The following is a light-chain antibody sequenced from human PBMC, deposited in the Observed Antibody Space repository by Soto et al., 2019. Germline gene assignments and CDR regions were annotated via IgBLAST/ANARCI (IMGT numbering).Light chain of an antibody. J-gene: IGLJ1*01. Sequence: QSALTQPASVSGSPGQSITISCTGTSSDVGGYNYVSWYQHHPGKAPKLIIYEVTNRPSGVSNRFSGSKSGNTASLTISGLQAEDEADYYCISYTSGTSPYVFGTGTKLIVL. CDR3: ISYTSGTSPYV. CDR2: EVT. CDR1: SSDVGGYNY. V-gene: IGLV2-14*01.